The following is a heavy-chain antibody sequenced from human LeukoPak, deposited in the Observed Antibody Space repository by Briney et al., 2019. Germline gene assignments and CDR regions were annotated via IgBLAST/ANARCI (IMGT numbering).Heavy chain of an antibody. J-gene: IGHJ5*02. CDR1: GGSVSSGNYY. D-gene: IGHD3-10*01. Sequence: PSETLSLTCTVSGGSVSSGNYYWTWIRQPAGRGLEWIGRIYTTGSPSYSPSLKSRVTISVDTSTNQFSLKLTSVSAADTAVYYCARDRGITTARGVPSWFDPWGQGTLVTVSS. CDR3: ARDRGITTARGVPSWFDP. V-gene: IGHV4-61*02. CDR2: IYTTGSP.